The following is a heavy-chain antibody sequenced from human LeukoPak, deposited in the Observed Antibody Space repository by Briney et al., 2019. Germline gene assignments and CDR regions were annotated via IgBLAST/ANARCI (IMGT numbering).Heavy chain of an antibody. Sequence: SETLSLTCTVSGGSISSYYWSWIRQPPGKGLEWIGYIYYSGSTNYNPSLKSRVTISVDTSKNQFSLKLSSVTAADTAVYYCATYGDLGMDYWGQGTLVTVSS. CDR2: IYYSGST. J-gene: IGHJ4*02. CDR1: GGSISSYY. V-gene: IGHV4-59*01. CDR3: ATYGDLGMDY. D-gene: IGHD4-17*01.